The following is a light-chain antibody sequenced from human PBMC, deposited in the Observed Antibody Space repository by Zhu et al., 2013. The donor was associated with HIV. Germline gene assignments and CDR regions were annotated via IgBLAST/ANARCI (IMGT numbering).Light chain of an antibody. CDR1: SSNIGAHYD. Sequence: QSVLTQPPSVSGAPGQRVTISCTGSSSNIGAHYDVHWYQQLPGTAPKLLIYGNNNRPSGVPDRFSGSKSGTSASLAITGLQAEDEADYCCCSYAGSGWVFGGGTKLTVL. J-gene: IGLJ3*02. CDR3: CSYAGSGWV. V-gene: IGLV1-40*01. CDR2: GNN.